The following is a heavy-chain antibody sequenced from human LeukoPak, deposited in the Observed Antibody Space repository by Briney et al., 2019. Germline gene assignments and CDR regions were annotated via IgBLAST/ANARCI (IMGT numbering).Heavy chain of an antibody. J-gene: IGHJ4*02. CDR2: IGTAGDT. Sequence: GGSLRLSCAASGFTFSSYDMPWVRQATGKGLEWVSAIGTAGDTYYPGSVKGRFTISRENAKNSLYLQMNSLRAGDTAVYYCARSLGKWGYYFDYWGQGTLVTVSS. CDR1: GFTFSSYD. CDR3: ARSLGKWGYYFDY. D-gene: IGHD3-16*01. V-gene: IGHV3-13*01.